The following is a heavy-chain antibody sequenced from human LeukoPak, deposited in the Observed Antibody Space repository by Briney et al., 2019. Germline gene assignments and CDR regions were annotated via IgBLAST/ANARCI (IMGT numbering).Heavy chain of an antibody. CDR3: ARTRNWFLFSGGRAFDI. D-gene: IGHD6-19*01. Sequence: SETLSLTCIVSGGSISSGSYYWSWIRQPAGKGLEWIGRIYTSGSTNYNPSLKSRVTISVDTSKNQFSLKLSSVTAADTAVYYCARTRNWFLFSGGRAFDIWGQGTMVTVSS. CDR2: IYTSGST. V-gene: IGHV4-61*02. CDR1: GGSISSGSYY. J-gene: IGHJ3*02.